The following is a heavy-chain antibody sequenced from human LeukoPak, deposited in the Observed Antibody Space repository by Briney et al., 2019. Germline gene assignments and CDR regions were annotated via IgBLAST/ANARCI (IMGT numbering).Heavy chain of an antibody. J-gene: IGHJ3*02. D-gene: IGHD3-22*01. CDR2: IYYSGIT. CDR1: GGSISSGGYY. CDR3: AREQKSYYDSSGIDDAFDI. V-gene: IGHV4-31*03. Sequence: PSETLSLTCTVSGGSISSGGYYWSWLRQHPGKGLEWIGYIYYSGITYYNPSLKSRVTISVDTSKNQFSLKLSSVTAADTAVYYCAREQKSYYDSSGIDDAFDIWGQGTTVTVS.